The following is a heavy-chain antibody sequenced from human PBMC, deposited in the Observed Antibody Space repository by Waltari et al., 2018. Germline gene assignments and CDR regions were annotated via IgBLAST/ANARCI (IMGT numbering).Heavy chain of an antibody. Sequence: EVQLVESGGGLVQPGGSLRLSCAASGFTFSSYAMHWVRQAPGKGLEYVSAFSSNGGSTYYANSVKGRFTISRDNSKNTLYLQMGSLRAEDMAVYYCARVGGWNYDYWGQGTLVTVSS. CDR1: GFTFSSYA. CDR3: ARVGGWNYDY. V-gene: IGHV3-64*01. D-gene: IGHD1-7*01. CDR2: FSSNGGST. J-gene: IGHJ4*02.